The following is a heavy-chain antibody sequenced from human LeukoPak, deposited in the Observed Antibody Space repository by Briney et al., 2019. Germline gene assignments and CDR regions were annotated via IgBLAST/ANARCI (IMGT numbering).Heavy chain of an antibody. V-gene: IGHV3-9*03. D-gene: IGHD1-26*01. Sequence: PGRSLRLSCAASGFTFDDYAMHWVRQAPGKGLEWVSGISWNSGSIGYADSVKGRFTISRDNAKNSLYLQMNSLRAEDMALYYCAKGGTWETLYYFDYWGQGTLVTVSS. CDR3: AKGGTWETLYYFDY. CDR2: ISWNSGSI. J-gene: IGHJ4*02. CDR1: GFTFDDYA.